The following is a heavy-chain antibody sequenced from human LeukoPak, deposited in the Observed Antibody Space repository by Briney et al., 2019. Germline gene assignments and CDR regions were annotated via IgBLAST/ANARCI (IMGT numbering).Heavy chain of an antibody. CDR1: GYTFTGYY. CDR3: ARDRAYYDIHS. V-gene: IGHV1-2*06. Sequence: GASVKVSCKAAGYTFTGYYMHWVRQAPGQGLEWMGRINPNSGGTNYAQKFQGRVTMTRATSITTAYTELSRLRSDATAVYYCARDRAYYDIHSWGQGTLVTVSS. CDR2: INPNSGGT. J-gene: IGHJ1*01. D-gene: IGHD3-9*01.